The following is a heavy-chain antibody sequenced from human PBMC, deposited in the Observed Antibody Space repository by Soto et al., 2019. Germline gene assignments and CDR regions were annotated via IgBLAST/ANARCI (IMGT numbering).Heavy chain of an antibody. CDR1: GGSISSGGYY. J-gene: IGHJ6*03. V-gene: IGHV4-31*03. CDR2: IYYSGST. D-gene: IGHD3-10*01. Sequence: PSETLSLTCTVSGGSISSGGYYWSWIRQHPGKGLEWIGSIYYSGSTYYNPSLKSRVTISVDTSKNQFSLKLSSVTAADTAVYYCARVDRYYGSGSYYSNYYYYNYMDVWDKGTTVTVSS. CDR3: ARVDRYYGSGSYYSNYYYYNYMDV.